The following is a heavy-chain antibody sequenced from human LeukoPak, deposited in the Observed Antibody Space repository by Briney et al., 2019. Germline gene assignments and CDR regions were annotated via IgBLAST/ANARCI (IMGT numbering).Heavy chain of an antibody. CDR2: ISHNGNVN. J-gene: IGHJ6*02. Sequence: PGGSLRLSCAASGFTFSSYWMNWARQAPGKGLEWVASISHNGNVNYYVDSVKGRSTISRDNAKNSLYLQMSNLRAEDTAVYFCAGGGGLDVWGQGATVTVSS. CDR3: AGGGGLDV. D-gene: IGHD3-16*01. CDR1: GFTFSSYW. V-gene: IGHV3-7*03.